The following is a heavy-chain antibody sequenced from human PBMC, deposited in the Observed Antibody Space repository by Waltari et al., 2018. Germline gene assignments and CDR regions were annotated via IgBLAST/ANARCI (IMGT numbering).Heavy chain of an antibody. D-gene: IGHD6-13*01. J-gene: IGHJ4*02. Sequence: QVQLQESCPGLVKPSETLSLTCAVSGYSISSGYYWGWIRQPPGKGLEWIGSIYHSGSTYYNPSLKSRVTISVDTSKNQFSLQLSSVTAADTAVYYCAREDSSSWYDYWGQGTLVTVSS. CDR2: IYHSGST. V-gene: IGHV4-38-2*02. CDR1: GYSISSGYY. CDR3: AREDSSSWYDY.